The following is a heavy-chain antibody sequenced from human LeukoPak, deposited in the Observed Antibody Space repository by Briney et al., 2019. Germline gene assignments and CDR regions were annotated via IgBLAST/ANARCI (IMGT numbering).Heavy chain of an antibody. J-gene: IGHJ4*02. CDR3: ASLRKYGGYDFDY. V-gene: IGHV4-59*01. CDR2: IYYSGST. Sequence: PSETLSLTCTVSGGSISSYYWSWIRQPPGKGLEWIGYIYYSGSTNYNPSLKSRVTISVDTSKNQFSLKLSSVTAADTAVYYCASLRKYGGYDFDYWGQGTLVTVSS. CDR1: GGSISSYY. D-gene: IGHD5-12*01.